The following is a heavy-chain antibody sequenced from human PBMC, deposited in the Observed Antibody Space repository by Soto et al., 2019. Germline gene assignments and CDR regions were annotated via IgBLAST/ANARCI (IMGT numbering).Heavy chain of an antibody. CDR2: IYSGGST. CDR1: GFTVSSNY. J-gene: IGHJ4*02. Sequence: PGGSLRLSCAASGFTVSSNYMSWVRQAPGKGLEWVSVIYSGGSTYYADSVKGRFTISRHNSKNTLYLQMNSLRAEDTAVYFCATTPGYSSSWYYFGYWGQGTLVTVSS. D-gene: IGHD6-13*01. V-gene: IGHV3-53*04. CDR3: ATTPGYSSSWYYFGY.